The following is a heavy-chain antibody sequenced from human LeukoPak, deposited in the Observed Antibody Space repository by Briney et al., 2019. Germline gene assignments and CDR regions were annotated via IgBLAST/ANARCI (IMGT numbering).Heavy chain of an antibody. CDR3: VRSLDY. CDR2: IAGSDGFT. J-gene: IGHJ4*02. Sequence: GGSLRLSCAASGFTFSSYAMNWVRQAPGKGLEWVSVIAGSDGFTQYADSVKGRFTISRDNSKNTVYLQMNRLRVEDTALYYCVRSLDYWGQGTLVTVSS. V-gene: IGHV3-23*01. CDR1: GFTFSSYA.